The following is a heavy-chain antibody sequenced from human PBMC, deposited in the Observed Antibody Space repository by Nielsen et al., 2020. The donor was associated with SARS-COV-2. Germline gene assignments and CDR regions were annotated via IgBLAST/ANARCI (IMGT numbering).Heavy chain of an antibody. Sequence: SETLSLTCTVSGGSISSYYRSWIRQPPGKGLEWIGYIFYSGSMNYNPSLKSRVTISVDTSKNQFSLKLSSVTAADTAVYYCAIYDSSGYQVRYWGQGTLVTVSS. V-gene: IGHV4-59*01. CDR2: IFYSGSM. J-gene: IGHJ4*02. D-gene: IGHD3-22*01. CDR1: GGSISSYY. CDR3: AIYDSSGYQVRY.